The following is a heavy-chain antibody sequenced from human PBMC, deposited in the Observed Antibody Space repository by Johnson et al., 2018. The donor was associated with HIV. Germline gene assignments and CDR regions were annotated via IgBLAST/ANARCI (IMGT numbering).Heavy chain of an antibody. CDR1: GFTFSSYA. Sequence: VQLVESGGGLVQPGGSLRLSCAASGFTFSSYAMSWVRQAPGKGLEWVSAISGSGDSTHYADSVKGRFTISRDNSKNTLYLQMDSLRAEDMGVYYCATDYNFWSGRPDSFDVWGQGTMVTVSS. D-gene: IGHD3-3*01. CDR3: ATDYNFWSGRPDSFDV. J-gene: IGHJ3*01. CDR2: ISGSGDST. V-gene: IGHV3-23*04.